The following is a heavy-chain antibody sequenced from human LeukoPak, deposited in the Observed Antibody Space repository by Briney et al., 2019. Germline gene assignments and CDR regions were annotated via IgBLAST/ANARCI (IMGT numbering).Heavy chain of an antibody. CDR2: INHSGST. J-gene: IGHJ4*02. D-gene: IGHD3-16*02. V-gene: IGHV4-34*01. CDR3: ARVYYVWGSYRPTYYFDY. CDR1: GGSFSGYY. Sequence: SETLSLTCAVYGGSFSGYYWSWIRQPPGQGLEWIGEINHSGSTNYNPSLKSRVTISVDTSKNQFSLKLSSVTAADTAVYYCARVYYVWGSYRPTYYFDYWGQGTLVTVSS.